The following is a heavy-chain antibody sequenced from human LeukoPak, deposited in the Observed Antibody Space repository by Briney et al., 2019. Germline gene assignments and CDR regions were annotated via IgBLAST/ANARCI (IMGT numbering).Heavy chain of an antibody. J-gene: IGHJ4*02. CDR3: ARRDSGSYSY. CDR1: GGSISSSNKY. D-gene: IGHD1-26*01. CDR2: FFYSGST. Sequence: PSETLSLTCTVSGGSISSSNKYWGWIRQSPGKGLEWIGNFFYSGSTYYNPSLKSRVTISVDTSKNQFSLNLRSVTAADTAVYYCARRDSGSYSYWGQGTLVTVSS. V-gene: IGHV4-39*01.